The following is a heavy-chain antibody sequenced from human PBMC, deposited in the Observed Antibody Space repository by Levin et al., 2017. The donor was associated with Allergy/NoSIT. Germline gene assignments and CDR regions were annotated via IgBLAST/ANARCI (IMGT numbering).Heavy chain of an antibody. Sequence: GASVKVSCAASGFTFSSYAMSWVRQAPGKGLEWVSAISGSGGSTYYADSVKGRFTISRDNSKNTLYLQMNSLRAEDTAVYYCAKESLAYCGGDCSQFDYWGQGTLVTVSS. V-gene: IGHV3-23*01. CDR2: ISGSGGST. J-gene: IGHJ4*02. CDR1: GFTFSSYA. CDR3: AKESLAYCGGDCSQFDY. D-gene: IGHD2-21*02.